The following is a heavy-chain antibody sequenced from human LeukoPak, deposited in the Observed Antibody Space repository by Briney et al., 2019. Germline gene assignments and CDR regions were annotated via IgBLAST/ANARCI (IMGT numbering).Heavy chain of an antibody. Sequence: SETLSLTCTVSGGSISSYYWSWIRQPPGKGLEWIGYIYYSGSTNCNPSLKSRVTISVDTSKNQFSLKLSSVTAADTAVYYCARDSFRDYVWGSYRYTEGAFDIWGQGTMVTVSS. CDR1: GGSISSYY. V-gene: IGHV4-59*01. J-gene: IGHJ3*02. D-gene: IGHD3-16*02. CDR2: IYYSGST. CDR3: ARDSFRDYVWGSYRYTEGAFDI.